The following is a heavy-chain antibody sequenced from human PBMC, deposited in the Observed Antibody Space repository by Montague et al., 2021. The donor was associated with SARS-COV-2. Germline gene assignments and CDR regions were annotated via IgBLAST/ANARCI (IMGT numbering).Heavy chain of an antibody. J-gene: IGHJ4*02. Sequence: SETLSLTCTVSGDSISYFYWSWIRQPAGKGLEWIGRVSASGSTYXNPPLNSRVTMSADTSKKQFSLRLSPVTAADTAVYYCARDVVAAPGTFDYWGQGTLVTVSS. D-gene: IGHD6-13*01. CDR2: VSASGST. CDR1: GDSISYFY. V-gene: IGHV4-4*07. CDR3: ARDVVAAPGTFDY.